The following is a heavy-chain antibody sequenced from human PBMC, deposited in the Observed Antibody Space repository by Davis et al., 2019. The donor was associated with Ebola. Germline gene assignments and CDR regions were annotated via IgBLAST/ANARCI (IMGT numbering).Heavy chain of an antibody. CDR3: ARDGSGDYGDYAVP. CDR1: GFTFSSYS. V-gene: IGHV3-21*01. D-gene: IGHD4-17*01. CDR2: ISSSSSYI. Sequence: PGGSLRLSCAASGFTFSSYSMNWVRQAPGKGLEWVSSISSSSSYIYYADSVKGRFTISRDNAKNSLYLQMNSLRAEDTAVYYCARDGSGDYGDYAVPWGQGTLVTVSS. J-gene: IGHJ5*02.